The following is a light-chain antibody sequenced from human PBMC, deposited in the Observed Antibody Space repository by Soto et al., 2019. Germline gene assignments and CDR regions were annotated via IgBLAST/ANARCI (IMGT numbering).Light chain of an antibody. CDR1: QSVSRN. Sequence: EIVMTQSPATLSVSPGERATLSCRASQSVSRNVAWYQQKPGQAPRLLIHDASTRATGISVRFSGSGSGTEFTLXISSLQSEDFAVYYCQQYNNWLWTFGQGTKVEIK. J-gene: IGKJ1*01. CDR3: QQYNNWLWT. CDR2: DAS. V-gene: IGKV3-15*01.